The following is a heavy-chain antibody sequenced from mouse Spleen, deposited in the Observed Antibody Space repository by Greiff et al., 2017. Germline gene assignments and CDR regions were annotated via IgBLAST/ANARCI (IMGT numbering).Heavy chain of an antibody. J-gene: IGHJ4*01. Sequence: EVKLVESGPGLVKPSQSLSLTCTVTGYSITSDYAWNWIRQFPGNKLEWMGYISYSGSTSYNPSLKSRISITRDTSKNQFFLQLNSVTTEDTATYYCARCPYGYYYAMDYWGQGTSVTVSS. CDR3: ARCPYGYYYAMDY. D-gene: IGHD1-2*01. CDR2: ISYSGST. CDR1: GYSITSDYA. V-gene: IGHV3-2*02.